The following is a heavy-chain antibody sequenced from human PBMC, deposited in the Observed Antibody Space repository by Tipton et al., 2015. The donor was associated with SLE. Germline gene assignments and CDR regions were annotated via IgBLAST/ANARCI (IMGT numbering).Heavy chain of an antibody. CDR1: GGSISSGDYY. D-gene: IGHD1-1*01. J-gene: IGHJ3*02. CDR2: TYYSGST. Sequence: TLSLTCTVSGGSISSGDYYWSWIRQHPGRGLEWIGYTYYSGSTYYNPSLKSRVTISVDTSKNQFSLKLSSVTAADTAVYYCAGKRPRSRAFDIWGQGTMVTVSS. V-gene: IGHV4-31*03. CDR3: AGKRPRSRAFDI.